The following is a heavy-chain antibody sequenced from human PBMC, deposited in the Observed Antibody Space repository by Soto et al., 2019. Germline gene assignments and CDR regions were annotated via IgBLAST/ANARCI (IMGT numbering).Heavy chain of an antibody. CDR3: ARAGKAAGRVSYYYYYGMDV. D-gene: IGHD6-13*01. Sequence: QVQLVESGGGVVQPGRSLRLSCAASGFTFSSYGMHWVRQAPGKGLEWVAVIWYAGSNKYYADSVKGRFTISRDNSKNTLYIQMNSLRAEDTAVYYCARAGKAAGRVSYYYYYGMDVWGQGTTVTVSS. CDR1: GFTFSSYG. J-gene: IGHJ6*02. CDR2: IWYAGSNK. V-gene: IGHV3-33*01.